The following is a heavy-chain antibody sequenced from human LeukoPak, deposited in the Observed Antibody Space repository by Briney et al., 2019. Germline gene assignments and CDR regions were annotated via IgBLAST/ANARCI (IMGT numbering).Heavy chain of an antibody. V-gene: IGHV4-39*07. CDR1: RGSISSSNYY. CDR3: ARDGDFWSGYYSWHYYYYMDV. J-gene: IGHJ6*03. Sequence: SETLSLTCSVSRGSISSSNYYWGWIRQPPGKGLEWIGNIYYSGTTYYNPSLPSLKSRVTILIDTSKNQFSLRLRSVTAADTAVYYCARDGDFWSGYYSWHYYYYMDVWGKGTTVTVSS. D-gene: IGHD3-3*01. CDR2: IYYSGTT.